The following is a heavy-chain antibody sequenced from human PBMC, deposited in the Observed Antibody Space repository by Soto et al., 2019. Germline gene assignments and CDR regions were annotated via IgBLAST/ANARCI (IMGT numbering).Heavy chain of an antibody. CDR1: GYTFSGYY. J-gene: IGHJ6*02. D-gene: IGHD2-2*02. CDR3: ARSLTEGYCTITGCYTRPLYGMDV. Sequence: ASVKVSCKASGYTFSGYYIHWLRQAPGQGLEWMGWINPNSGGTNYAQKFQGRVTVTRDTPTSTAYMELSRLTSDDTAVYYCARSLTEGYCTITGCYTRPLYGMDVWGQGTAVTV. V-gene: IGHV1-2*02. CDR2: INPNSGGT.